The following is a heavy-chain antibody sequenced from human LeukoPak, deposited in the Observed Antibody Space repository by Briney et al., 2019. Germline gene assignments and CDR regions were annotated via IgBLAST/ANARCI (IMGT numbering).Heavy chain of an antibody. V-gene: IGHV3-23*01. J-gene: IGHJ4*02. CDR3: AKDVGATPYYFDY. Sequence: AGGSLRLSCAASGFIFNNYAMSWVRQAPGKGLEWVSAISASGASTYYADSVKGRFTISRDNSKNTLYLQMNSLRAEDTAVYYCAKDVGATPYYFDYWGQGTLVTVSS. CDR1: GFIFNNYA. D-gene: IGHD1-26*01. CDR2: ISASGAST.